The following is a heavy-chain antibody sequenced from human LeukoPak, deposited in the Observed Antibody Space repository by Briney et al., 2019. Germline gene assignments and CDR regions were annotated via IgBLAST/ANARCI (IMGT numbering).Heavy chain of an antibody. CDR2: IIPIFGTA. D-gene: IGHD6-6*01. CDR1: GGTFSSYA. J-gene: IGHJ4*02. V-gene: IGHV1-69*13. CDR3: ARDHTIAARSGGYFDY. Sequence: ASVKVSCKASGGTFSSYAISWVRQAPGQGLEWMGGIIPIFGTANYAQKFQGRVTITADESTSTAYMELSSLRSEDTAVYYCARDHTIAARSGGYFDYWGQGTLVTVSS.